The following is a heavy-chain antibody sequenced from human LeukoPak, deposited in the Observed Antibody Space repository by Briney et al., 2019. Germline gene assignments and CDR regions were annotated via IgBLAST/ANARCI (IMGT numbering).Heavy chain of an antibody. CDR2: ISSSGSII. CDR3: ARGETTVTMRVLDY. J-gene: IGHJ4*02. D-gene: IGHD4-17*01. CDR1: GFTFSSYE. V-gene: IGHV3-48*03. Sequence: PGGSLRLSCAASGFTFSSYEMNWVRQAPGKGLEWVSCISSSGSIIYYTDSVKGRFTISRDNAKNSLYLQMNNLIADDTAVYYCARGETTVTMRVLDYWGQGTLVTVSS.